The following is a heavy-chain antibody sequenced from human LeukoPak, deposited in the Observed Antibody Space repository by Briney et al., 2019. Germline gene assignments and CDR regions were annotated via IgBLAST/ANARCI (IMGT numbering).Heavy chain of an antibody. V-gene: IGHV3-74*01. Sequence: GGSLRLSCAASGFTFSTYWMHWVRQAPGKGLVWVSRINTDGSRTDSVEGRFTISRDNARNTLYLQMNSLRAEDTAVYYCARVSRGNYYFDYWGPGTLVTVSS. CDR3: ARVSRGNYYFDY. J-gene: IGHJ4*02. CDR1: GFTFSTYW. CDR2: INTDGSRT.